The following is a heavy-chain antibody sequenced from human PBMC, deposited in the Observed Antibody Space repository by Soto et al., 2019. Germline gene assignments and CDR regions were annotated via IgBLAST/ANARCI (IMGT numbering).Heavy chain of an antibody. CDR2: IFYSGST. CDR1: SGSISSYN. J-gene: IGHJ5*01. Sequence: QVQLQESGRGLVKPSETLSLTCTVSSGSISSYNWSWIRQPPGKGLEWIGFIFYSGSTSYNPSLKSRVTISINTSEYQFSLKLNSVTAPDTAVYYCASMIGDPVLSFDSWAQGTLVAVSS. D-gene: IGHD3-10*02. CDR3: ASMIGDPVLSFDS. V-gene: IGHV4-59*01.